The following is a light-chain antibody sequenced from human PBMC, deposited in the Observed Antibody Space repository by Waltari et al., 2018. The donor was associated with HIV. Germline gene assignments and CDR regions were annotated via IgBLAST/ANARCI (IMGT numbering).Light chain of an antibody. V-gene: IGKV4-1*01. CDR1: RSLLHTSNNNNY. CDR2: WAS. J-gene: IGKJ2*01. CDR3: QQYFSLPPT. Sequence: DIVRTQSPDTLGVSAGERATINCSASRSLLHTSNNNNYVSWYQVQAGQTPKVVMHWASVLDARVPDRFSGGGSGTDFTLAIYDVQAEDVALYYCQQYFSLPPTFGQGPQLQI.